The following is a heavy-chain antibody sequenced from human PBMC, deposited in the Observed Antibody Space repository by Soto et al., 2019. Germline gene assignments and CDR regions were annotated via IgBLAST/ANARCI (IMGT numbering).Heavy chain of an antibody. CDR2: IDGDGSST. CDR1: GFTFSNYW. Sequence: PGGSLRLSCAASGFTFSNYWIHWVRQVPGRGLVWVSRIDGDGSSTTYADSVKGRFTISRDNAKNTLYLQMKGLRAEETAVYYCVREGAPYCSRPSCLRPFDHWGKGTLVTVSS. V-gene: IGHV3-74*01. D-gene: IGHD2-2*01. CDR3: VREGAPYCSRPSCLRPFDH. J-gene: IGHJ4*02.